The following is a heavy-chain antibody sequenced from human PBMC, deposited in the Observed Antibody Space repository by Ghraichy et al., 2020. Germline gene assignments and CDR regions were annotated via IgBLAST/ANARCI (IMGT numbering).Heavy chain of an antibody. V-gene: IGHV4-59*01. CDR1: GGSITSYY. D-gene: IGHD2-2*01. J-gene: IGHJ3*02. Sequence: SETLSLTCTVSGGSITSYYWSWIRQPPGKGLEWIGYIYYSGSTNYNPSLKSRVTISVDTSKNQFSLKLRSVTAADTAVYYCARDCSSDSCYGFDIWGQVTLVTVSS. CDR2: IYYSGST. CDR3: ARDCSSDSCYGFDI.